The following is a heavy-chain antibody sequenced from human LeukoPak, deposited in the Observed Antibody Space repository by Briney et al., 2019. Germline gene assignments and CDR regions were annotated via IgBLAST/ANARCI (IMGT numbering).Heavy chain of an antibody. V-gene: IGHV3-74*01. J-gene: IGHJ4*02. CDR3: AKDASGVPWEPFDY. CDR1: GFTFSSYW. CDR2: INSDGSST. D-gene: IGHD1-26*01. Sequence: GGSLRLSCAASGFTFSSYWMHWVRQAPGKGLVWVSRINSDGSSTSYADSVKGRFTISRDNSKNTLYLQMNSLRAEDTAVYYCAKDASGVPWEPFDYWGQGALVTVSS.